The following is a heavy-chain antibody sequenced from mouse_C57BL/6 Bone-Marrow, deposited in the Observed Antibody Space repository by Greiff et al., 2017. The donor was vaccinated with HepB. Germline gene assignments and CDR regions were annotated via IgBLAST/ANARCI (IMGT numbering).Heavy chain of an antibody. V-gene: IGHV1-55*01. D-gene: IGHD2-3*01. CDR2: IYPGSGNT. Sequence: QVQLQQPGAELVKPGASVKMSCKASGYTFTSYWITWVKQRPGQGLEWIGDIYPGSGNTNYNEKFKSKATLTVDTSSSTAYMHLSSLTSEDSAVYYCARAGWLLPYFDYWGQGTTLTVSS. CDR1: GYTFTSYW. CDR3: ARAGWLLPYFDY. J-gene: IGHJ2*01.